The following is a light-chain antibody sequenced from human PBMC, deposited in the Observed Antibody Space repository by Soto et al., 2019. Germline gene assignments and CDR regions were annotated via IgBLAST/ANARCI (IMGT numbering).Light chain of an antibody. CDR2: DAS. Sequence: DTQITESPSSVSTSVRDRVTITCQASPHINNYLNWYQQKPGRAPKLLIYDASNLEAGVPSRFRGSGSGTDFTFTISRLQPEDIATYYCQQYENLPTFGQGTRLEIK. CDR1: PHINNY. V-gene: IGKV1-33*01. CDR3: QQYENLPT. J-gene: IGKJ5*01.